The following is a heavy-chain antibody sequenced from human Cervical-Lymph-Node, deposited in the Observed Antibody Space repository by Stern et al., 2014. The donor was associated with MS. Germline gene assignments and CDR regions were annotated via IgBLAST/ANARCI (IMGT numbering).Heavy chain of an antibody. CDR2: ISSDNGNT. CDR3: ARGLLGSENAFDI. CDR1: GYTFTSYG. Sequence: QVQLMQSGADVKKPVASVKVSCKASGYTFTSYGISWVRQAPGQGLEWMGGISSDNGNTLVAQKLLGRVTMTTDTSTSTAYMELRSLRSDDTAVYYCARGLLGSENAFDIWGQGTMVTVSS. D-gene: IGHD2-15*01. J-gene: IGHJ3*02. V-gene: IGHV1-18*01.